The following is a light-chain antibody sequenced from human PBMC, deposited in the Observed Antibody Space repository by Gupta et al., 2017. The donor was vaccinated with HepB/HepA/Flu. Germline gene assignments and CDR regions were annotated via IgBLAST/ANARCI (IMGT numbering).Light chain of an antibody. CDR1: QSLLHSNGYNY. CDR2: LGS. Sequence: DIVMTQSPLSLPVTSGEPASIPCRSSQSLLHSNGYNYLDWYLQKPGQSPQLLIYLGSNRASGVPDRFIGSGSGTDFTLKISRVEAEDVGVYYCMQALQTPLTFGGGTKVEIK. V-gene: IGKV2-28*01. CDR3: MQALQTPLT. J-gene: IGKJ4*01.